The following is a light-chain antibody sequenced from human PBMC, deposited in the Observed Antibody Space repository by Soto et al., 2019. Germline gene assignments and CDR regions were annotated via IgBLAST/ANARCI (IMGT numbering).Light chain of an antibody. V-gene: IGKV3-20*01. CDR1: QSVSSSN. CDR2: GTS. CDR3: QQYCTSPPCT. Sequence: EIVLTQSPVTLSLSPGERATLSCRASQSVSSSNLAWYQQKTGQAPRLLIYGTSSRATSIPDRFSGSGSETDFTLTISRLESEDLAVYYCQQYCTSPPCTFGQGTKLEIK. J-gene: IGKJ2*02.